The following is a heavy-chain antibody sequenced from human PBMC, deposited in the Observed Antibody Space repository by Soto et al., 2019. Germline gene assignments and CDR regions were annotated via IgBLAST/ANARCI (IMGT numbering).Heavy chain of an antibody. Sequence: EVQLLESGGGLVQPGGSLRLSCAASGFTFSSYAMSWVRQAPGKGLEWVSAISGSGGSTYYADSVKGRFTISRDNSKNTLYLQLNSLRAEDTAVYYCATGRGLCYYYGMDVWGQGTTVTVSS. CDR1: GFTFSSYA. D-gene: IGHD3-10*01. CDR3: ATGRGLCYYYGMDV. CDR2: ISGSGGST. J-gene: IGHJ6*02. V-gene: IGHV3-23*01.